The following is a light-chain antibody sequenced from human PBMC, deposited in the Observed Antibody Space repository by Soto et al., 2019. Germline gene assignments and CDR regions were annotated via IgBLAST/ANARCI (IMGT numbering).Light chain of an antibody. CDR1: SSDVGGYNY. CDR3: CSSEGTYGFV. V-gene: IGLV2-11*01. CDR2: DVP. J-gene: IGLJ1*01. Sequence: QSVLTQPRSVSGSPGQSVTISCTGTSSDVGGYNYVSWYQQHAGTAKHLIIFDVPRRPAGVHDCSCGYKSGKTASLTISGLLADDEAHYYCCSSEGTYGFVFGTGTKVTVL.